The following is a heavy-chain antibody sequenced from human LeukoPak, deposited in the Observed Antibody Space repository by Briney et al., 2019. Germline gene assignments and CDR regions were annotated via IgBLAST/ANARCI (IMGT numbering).Heavy chain of an antibody. CDR3: ARGGPREYYDSSNWFDP. CDR2: IYYSGST. D-gene: IGHD3-22*01. Sequence: SETLSLTCTVSGGSSSSYYWSWIRQPPGKGLEWIGYIYYSGSTNYNPSLKSRVTISVDKSKNQFSLKLSSVTAADTAVYYCARGGPREYYDSSNWFDPWGQGTLVTVSS. V-gene: IGHV4-59*01. CDR1: GGSSSSYY. J-gene: IGHJ5*02.